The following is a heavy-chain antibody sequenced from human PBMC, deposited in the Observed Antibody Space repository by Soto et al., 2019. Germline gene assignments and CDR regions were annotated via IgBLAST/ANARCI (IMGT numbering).Heavy chain of an antibody. V-gene: IGHV3-53*04. CDR3: ARVMRGTAMESRRLNYYYYYYMDV. J-gene: IGHJ6*03. D-gene: IGHD5-18*01. CDR2: IYSGGST. Sequence: GGSLRLSCAASGFTVSSNYMSWVRQAPGKGLEWVSVIYSGGSTYYADSVKGRFTISRHNSKNTLYLQMNSLRAEDTAVYYCARVMRGTAMESRRLNYYYYYYMDVWGKGTTVTVSS. CDR1: GFTVSSNY.